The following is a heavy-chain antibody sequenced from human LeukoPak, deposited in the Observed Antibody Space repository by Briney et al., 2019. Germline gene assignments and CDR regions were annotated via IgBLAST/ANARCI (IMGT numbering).Heavy chain of an antibody. Sequence: ASVKVYCKASGYTFTGYYMHWVRQAPGQGLEWMGRINPNSGGTNYAQKFQGRVTMTRDTSISTAYMELSRLRSDDTAVYYCARAGIQLWFPEFDYWGQGTLVTVSS. J-gene: IGHJ4*02. CDR3: ARAGIQLWFPEFDY. V-gene: IGHV1-2*06. D-gene: IGHD5-18*01. CDR2: INPNSGGT. CDR1: GYTFTGYY.